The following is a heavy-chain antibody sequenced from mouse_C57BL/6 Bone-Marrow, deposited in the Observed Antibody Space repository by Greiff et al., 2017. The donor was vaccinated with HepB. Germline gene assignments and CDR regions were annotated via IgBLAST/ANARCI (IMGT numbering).Heavy chain of an antibody. V-gene: IGHV1-59*01. CDR3: ARLDYVDY. J-gene: IGHJ2*01. Sequence: VQLQQPGAELVRPGTSVKLSCKASGYTFTSYWMHWVKQRPGQGLEWIGVIDPSDSYTNYNQKFKGKATLTVDTSSSTAYMQLSSLTSEDSAVYYCARLDYVDYWGKGTTLTVSS. CDR1: GYTFTSYW. CDR2: IDPSDSYT.